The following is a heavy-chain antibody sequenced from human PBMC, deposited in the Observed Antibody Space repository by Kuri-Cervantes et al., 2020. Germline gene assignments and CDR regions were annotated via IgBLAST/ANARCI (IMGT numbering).Heavy chain of an antibody. CDR2: IYYSGST. D-gene: IGHD2-2*01. CDR1: GGSISSYY. CDR3: ARPRSTSSRGWFDP. J-gene: IGHJ5*02. V-gene: IGHV4-59*08. Sequence: SETLSLTCTVSGGSISSYYWSWIRQPPGKGLEWIGYIYYSGSTNYNPSLKSRVTISVDTSKNQFSLKLSSVTAADTAMYYCARPRSTSSRGWFDPWGQGTLVTVSS.